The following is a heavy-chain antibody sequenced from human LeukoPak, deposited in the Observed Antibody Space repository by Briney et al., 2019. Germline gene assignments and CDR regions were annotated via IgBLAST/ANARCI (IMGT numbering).Heavy chain of an antibody. J-gene: IGHJ6*03. V-gene: IGHV4-39*07. CDR2: INHSGST. D-gene: IGHD6-25*01. Sequence: SETLSLTCTVSGGSISSSSYYWSWIRQPPGKGLEWIGEINHSGSTNYNPSLKSRVTISVDTSKNQFSLKLSSVTAADTAVYFCARAGGASAYYFYYMDVWGKGTTVTISS. CDR3: ARAGGASAYYFYYMDV. CDR1: GGSISSSSYY.